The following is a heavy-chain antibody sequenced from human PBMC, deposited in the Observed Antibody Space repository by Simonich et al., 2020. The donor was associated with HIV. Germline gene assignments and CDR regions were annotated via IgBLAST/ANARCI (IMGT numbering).Heavy chain of an antibody. V-gene: IGHV4-34*01. Sequence: QVQLQQWGAGLLKPSETLSLTCAVYGGSLSGHYWSWIRQTPGKGLEWIGSIYHGGSTYFNTSLKSRLTISVDTSKNQFSLKLNSVTAADTAVYYCVRRLGYGNGYFDYWGQGTLVTVSS. CDR3: VRRLGYGNGYFDY. D-gene: IGHD3-16*01. J-gene: IGHJ4*02. CDR2: IYHGGST. CDR1: GGSLSGHY.